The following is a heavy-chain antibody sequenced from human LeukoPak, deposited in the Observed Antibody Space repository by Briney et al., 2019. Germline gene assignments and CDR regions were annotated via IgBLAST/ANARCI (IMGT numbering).Heavy chain of an antibody. V-gene: IGHV3-23*01. CDR2: VSGSGGST. D-gene: IGHD3-10*01. J-gene: IGHJ4*02. CDR1: GFTFSTYA. Sequence: GGSLRLSCAASGFTFSTYAMNWVRQAPGKGLEWVSAVSGSGGSTYYADSVKGRFTITRDNSKNTLYLQMNSLGAEDTAVYYCAKGARNYYGSGSYSDYWGQGTLVTVSS. CDR3: AKGARNYYGSGSYSDY.